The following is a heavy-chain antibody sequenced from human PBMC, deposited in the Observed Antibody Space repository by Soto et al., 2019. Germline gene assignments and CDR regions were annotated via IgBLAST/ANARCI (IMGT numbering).Heavy chain of an antibody. Sequence: SETLSLTCAVYGGSFSGYYWSWIRQPPGKGLEWIGEINHSGSTNYNPSLKSRVTISVDTSKNQFSLKLSSVTAADTAVYYCARGGGDIVVVPAAGPKWYFDLWGRGTLGTVS. D-gene: IGHD2-2*01. CDR2: INHSGST. V-gene: IGHV4-34*01. J-gene: IGHJ2*01. CDR1: GGSFSGYY. CDR3: ARGGGDIVVVPAAGPKWYFDL.